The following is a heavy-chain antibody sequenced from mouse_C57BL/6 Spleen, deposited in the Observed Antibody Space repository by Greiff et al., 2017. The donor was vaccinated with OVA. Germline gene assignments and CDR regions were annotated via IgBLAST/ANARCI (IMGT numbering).Heavy chain of an antibody. CDR1: GYAFSSSW. Sequence: QVQLQQSGPELVKPGASVKISCTASGYAFSSSWMNWVKQRPGKGLEWIGRIYPGDGDTNYNGKFKGKATLTSDKSSSTAYMQLSSLTSEDSAVYFCAREEGGDFDYWGQGTTLTVSS. CDR2: IYPGDGDT. J-gene: IGHJ2*01. V-gene: IGHV1-82*01. CDR3: AREEGGDFDY.